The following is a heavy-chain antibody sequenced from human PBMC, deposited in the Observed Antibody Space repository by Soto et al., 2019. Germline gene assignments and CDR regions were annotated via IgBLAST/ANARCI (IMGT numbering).Heavy chain of an antibody. CDR1: GYTFTSYA. Sequence: ASVKVSCKASGYTFTSYAMHWVRQAPGQRLEWMGWINAGNGNTKYSQKFQGRVTIIRDTSASTAYMELSSLRPEDTAVYYCARGLNGYLHYFDYWGQGTLVTAPQ. CDR2: INAGNGNT. V-gene: IGHV1-3*01. CDR3: ARGLNGYLHYFDY. J-gene: IGHJ4*02. D-gene: IGHD5-12*01.